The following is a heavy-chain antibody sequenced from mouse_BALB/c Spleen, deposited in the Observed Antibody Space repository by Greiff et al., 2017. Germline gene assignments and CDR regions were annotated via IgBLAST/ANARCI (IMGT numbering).Heavy chain of an antibody. V-gene: IGHV5-4*02. CDR3: ARGGIIGTTSLDY. CDR2: ISDGGSYT. D-gene: IGHD2-14*01. CDR1: GFTFSDYY. J-gene: IGHJ2*01. Sequence: EVKLMESGGGLVKPGGSLKLSCAASGFTFSDYYMYWVRQTPEKRLEWVATISDGGSYTYYPDSVKGRFTISRDNAKNNLYLQMSSLKSEDTAMYYCARGGIIGTTSLDYWGQGTTLTVSS.